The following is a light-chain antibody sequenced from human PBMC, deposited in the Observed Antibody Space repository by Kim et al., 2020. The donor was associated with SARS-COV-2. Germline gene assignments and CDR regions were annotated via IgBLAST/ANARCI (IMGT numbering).Light chain of an antibody. J-gene: IGKJ4*01. V-gene: IGKV3-15*01. CDR1: QSGSDN. CDR3: QQYDNWPPLT. Sequence: PPSGASQSGSDNLAWYQQKPGQAPRLLIYGSSTRATGIPARFSGSGSGTEFTLTISSLQSEDFAVYYCQQYDNWPPLTFGGGTKVDIK. CDR2: GSS.